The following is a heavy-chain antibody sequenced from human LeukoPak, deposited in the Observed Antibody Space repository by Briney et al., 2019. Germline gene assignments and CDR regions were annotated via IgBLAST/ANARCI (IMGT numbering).Heavy chain of an antibody. CDR2: INPNSGGT. J-gene: IGHJ4*02. CDR1: GYTFTGYY. V-gene: IGHV1-2*02. D-gene: IGHD2-21*02. Sequence: ASVKVSCKASGYTFTGYYVHWVRQAPGQGLEWMGWINPNSGGTNYAQKFQGRVTMTRDTSISTAYMELSRLRSDDTAVYYCARGAFVVVTAIDYWGQGTLVTVSS. CDR3: ARGAFVVVTAIDY.